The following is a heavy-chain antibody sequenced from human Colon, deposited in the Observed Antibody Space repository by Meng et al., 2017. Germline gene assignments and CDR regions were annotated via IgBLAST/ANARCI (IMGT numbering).Heavy chain of an antibody. Sequence: ESLKIYCAASGFTFSSYSMNWVRQAPGKGLEWVSSISSSSSCIYYADSVKGRFTISRDNAKNSLYLQMNSLRAEDTAVYYCARGPEYSSGWSFYYYYYGMDVWGQGTTVTSP. D-gene: IGHD6-19*01. V-gene: IGHV3-21*01. CDR1: GFTFSSYS. CDR3: ARGPEYSSGWSFYYYYYGMDV. CDR2: ISSSSSCI. J-gene: IGHJ6*02.